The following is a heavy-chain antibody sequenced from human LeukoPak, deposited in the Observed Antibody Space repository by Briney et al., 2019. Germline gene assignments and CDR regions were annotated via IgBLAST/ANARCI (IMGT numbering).Heavy chain of an antibody. J-gene: IGHJ4*02. V-gene: IGHV3-30-3*01. D-gene: IGHD6-13*01. CDR1: GFTFSSYA. CDR3: ATSTLLAGQLAF. CDR2: ISYDGSNK. Sequence: GGSLRLSCAASGFTFSSYAMHWVRQAPGKGLEWVAVISYDGSNKYYADSVKGRFTISRDNSKNTLYLQMNSLRAEDTAVYYCATSTLLAGQLAFWGQGTLVTVSS.